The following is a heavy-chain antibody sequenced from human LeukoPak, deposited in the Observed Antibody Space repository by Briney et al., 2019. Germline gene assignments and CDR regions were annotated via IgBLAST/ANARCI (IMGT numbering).Heavy chain of an antibody. CDR2: VSYDGNNK. CDR3: TRAYCGGDCYFQH. D-gene: IGHD2-21*02. CDR1: GFTFSSYG. V-gene: IGHV3-30*03. J-gene: IGHJ1*01. Sequence: GRSLRLSCAASGFTFSSYGMHWVRQAPGKGLEWVTIVSYDGNNKNYADSVKGRFTISRDNSKNTLYLQMDSLRAEDTAVYYCTRAYCGGDCYFQHWGQGTLVTVSS.